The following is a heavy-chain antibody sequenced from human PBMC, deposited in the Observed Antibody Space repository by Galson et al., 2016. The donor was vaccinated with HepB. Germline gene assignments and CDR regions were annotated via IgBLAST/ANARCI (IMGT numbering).Heavy chain of an antibody. D-gene: IGHD2-15*01. V-gene: IGHV1-69*13. Sequence: SVKVSCKASGGSFRSNAISWVRQAPGQGLEWMGGIIPIFGSSNYAQKFKGRVTVSADESTNTAYMELSSLRSEDTAVYYCARDGGYCSGGSCYNWFDSWGQGTLVTVSS. CDR2: IIPIFGSS. CDR3: ARDGGYCSGGSCYNWFDS. CDR1: GGSFRSNA. J-gene: IGHJ5*01.